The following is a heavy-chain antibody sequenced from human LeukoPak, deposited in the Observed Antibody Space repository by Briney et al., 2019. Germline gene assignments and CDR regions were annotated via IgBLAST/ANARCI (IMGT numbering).Heavy chain of an antibody. CDR1: GFTFSSYW. Sequence: GGSLRLSCAASGFTFSSYWLHWVGEAPGKGLVWVSRINSDGSSITYADSVKGRFTISRDNAKNTLYLQMNSLRVEDTAVYYCAREGRVSGYDFDCWGQGTLVTVSS. D-gene: IGHD5-12*01. J-gene: IGHJ4*02. CDR3: AREGRVSGYDFDC. CDR2: INSDGSSI. V-gene: IGHV3-74*03.